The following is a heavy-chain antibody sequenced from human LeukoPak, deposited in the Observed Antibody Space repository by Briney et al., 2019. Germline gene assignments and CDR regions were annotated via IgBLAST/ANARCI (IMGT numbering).Heavy chain of an antibody. D-gene: IGHD3-22*01. J-gene: IGHJ2*01. V-gene: IGHV4-59*08. CDR3: ARRYYYDTSSYRSYWYFDL. CDR2: IHYTGIT. CDR1: DGSISPYY. Sequence: LETLSLTCTVADGSISPYYWSWFRQPPGKGLEWIGYIHYTGITKYNPSLKSGVTISLDTSKNQFSLKLSSVTAADTAVYYCARRYYYDTSSYRSYWYFDLWGRGTLVTVSS.